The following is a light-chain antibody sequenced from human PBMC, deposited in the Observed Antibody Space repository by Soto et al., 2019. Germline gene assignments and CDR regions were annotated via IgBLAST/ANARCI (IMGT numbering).Light chain of an antibody. CDR3: SSYTSSSTPVV. Sequence: QSALTQPASVSGSPGQSITVSCTATTDITGYNYVSWYQQHPGKPPKLLIYEVSNRPSGVSNRFSGSKSGNTASLTISGLQAEDEADYYCSSYTSSSTPVVFGGGTKLTVL. V-gene: IGLV2-14*01. CDR2: EVS. J-gene: IGLJ2*01. CDR1: TDITGYNY.